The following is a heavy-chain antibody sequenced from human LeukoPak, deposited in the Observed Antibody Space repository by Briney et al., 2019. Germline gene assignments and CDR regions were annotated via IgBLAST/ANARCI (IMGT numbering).Heavy chain of an antibody. J-gene: IGHJ5*02. V-gene: IGHV4-34*01. CDR2: INHSGST. Sequence: GSLRLSCAASGFTFSTYAMNWVRQPPGKGLEWIGEINHSGSTNYNPSLKSRVTISVDTSKNQFSLKLSSVTAADTAVYYCARAYLNWFDPWGQGTLVAVSS. D-gene: IGHD3-16*01. CDR3: ARAYLNWFDP. CDR1: GFTFSTYA.